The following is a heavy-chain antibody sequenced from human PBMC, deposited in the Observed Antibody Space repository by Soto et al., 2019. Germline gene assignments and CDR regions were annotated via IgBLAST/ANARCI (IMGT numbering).Heavy chain of an antibody. D-gene: IGHD1-1*01. Sequence: QVQLVESGGGVVQPGRSLRLSCAASGFTFSSYGMHWVRQAPGKGLEWVAVIWYDGSNKYYAESVKGRFTISRDNSKNTLYLQMNSLRAEDTAVYYCAREGYKSMDGFFDYWGQGTLVTVSS. CDR3: AREGYKSMDGFFDY. CDR1: GFTFSSYG. J-gene: IGHJ4*02. CDR2: IWYDGSNK. V-gene: IGHV3-33*01.